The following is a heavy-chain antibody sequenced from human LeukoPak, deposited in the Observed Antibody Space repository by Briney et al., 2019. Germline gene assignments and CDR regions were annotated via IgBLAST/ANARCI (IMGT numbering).Heavy chain of an antibody. V-gene: IGHV4-59*12. CDR2: IYYSGST. J-gene: IGHJ6*03. CDR1: GGSISSYY. Sequence: PSETLSLTCTVSGGSISSYYWSWIRQPPGKGLEWIGYIYYSGSTNYNPSLKSRVTISVDTSKNQFSLKLSSVTAADTAVYYCARVDTAMADMDVWGKGTTVTVSS. CDR3: ARVDTAMADMDV. D-gene: IGHD5-18*01.